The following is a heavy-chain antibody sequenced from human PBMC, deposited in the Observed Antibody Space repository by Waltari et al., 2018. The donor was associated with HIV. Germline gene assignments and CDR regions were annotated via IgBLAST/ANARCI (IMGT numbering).Heavy chain of an antibody. Sequence: PGASVTVSCEASGYTSVNYFLHWVRQAPGQGLEWMGIINPSNGATTYAQKLSGGVSMTTNMAADVVFMELSGLKPDDTAVYFCARATKSWVQLTSSGGFDVWGQGTTVVVSS. CDR1: GYTSVNYF. J-gene: IGHJ3*01. V-gene: IGHV1-46*03. D-gene: IGHD3-10*01. CDR2: INPSNGAT. CDR3: ARATKSWVQLTSSGGFDV.